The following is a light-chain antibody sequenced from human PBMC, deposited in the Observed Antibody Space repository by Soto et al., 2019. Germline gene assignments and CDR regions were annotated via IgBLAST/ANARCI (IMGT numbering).Light chain of an antibody. CDR3: QQRSNWPLT. CDR1: QSVTSF. J-gene: IGKJ4*01. Sequence: PGARATLSCRASQSVTSFLAWYQQKPGQAPRLLIYDVSTRATGIPARFSGSGSGTDFTLTISSLEPEDFAVYYCQQRSNWPLTFGGGTKVEIK. CDR2: DVS. V-gene: IGKV3-11*01.